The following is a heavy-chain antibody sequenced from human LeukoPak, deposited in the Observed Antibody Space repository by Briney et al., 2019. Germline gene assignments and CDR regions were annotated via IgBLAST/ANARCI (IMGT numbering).Heavy chain of an antibody. D-gene: IGHD3-10*01. J-gene: IGHJ5*02. CDR2: IYPGDSDT. V-gene: IGHV5-51*01. Sequence: GESLKISCKGSGYTFTSYWIGWVRQMPGEGLEWMGIIYPGDSDTRYSPSFQGQVTISADKSISTAYLQWSSLKASDTAMYYCATYRYYIEGYNWFDPWGQGTLVTVSS. CDR3: ATYRYYIEGYNWFDP. CDR1: GYTFTSYW.